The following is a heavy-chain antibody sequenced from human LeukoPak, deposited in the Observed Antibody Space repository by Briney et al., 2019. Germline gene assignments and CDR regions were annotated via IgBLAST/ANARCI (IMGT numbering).Heavy chain of an antibody. CDR3: ARCGSGSYYSYYYYYYMDV. CDR2: ISYDGSNK. D-gene: IGHD3-10*01. Sequence: PGRSLRLSCAASGFTFSSYAMHWVCQAPGKGLEWVAVISYDGSNKYYADSVKGRFTISRDNSKNTLYLQMNSLRAEDTAVYYCARCGSGSYYSYYYYYYMDVWGKGTTVTVSS. V-gene: IGHV3-30*01. J-gene: IGHJ6*03. CDR1: GFTFSSYA.